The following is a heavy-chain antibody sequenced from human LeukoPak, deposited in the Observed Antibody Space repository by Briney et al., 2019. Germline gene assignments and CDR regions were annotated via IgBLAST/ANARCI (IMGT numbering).Heavy chain of an antibody. Sequence: PGGSLRLSCAASGFTVSSNYMSWVRQAPGKGLEWVSVIYSGGSTYYADSVKARFTISRDNSKNTLYLQMNSLRAEDTAVYYCAGSCCIAAAGTLDYWGQGTLVTVSS. D-gene: IGHD6-13*01. CDR2: IYSGGST. CDR1: GFTVSSNY. J-gene: IGHJ4*02. CDR3: AGSCCIAAAGTLDY. V-gene: IGHV3-53*01.